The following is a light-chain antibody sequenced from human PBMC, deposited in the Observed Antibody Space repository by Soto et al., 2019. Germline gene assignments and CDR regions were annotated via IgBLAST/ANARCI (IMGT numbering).Light chain of an antibody. CDR2: KAS. V-gene: IGKV1-5*03. J-gene: IGKJ2*01. Sequence: DIQMTQSPSTLPASVGDRVTITCRASQSISTWLAWYQQQPGKAPKVLIYKASSLQSGVQSRFSGSGSGTQFTLTINTLQPDDFATYYCQQYDSYPYTFGQGTKRDIK. CDR1: QSISTW. CDR3: QQYDSYPYT.